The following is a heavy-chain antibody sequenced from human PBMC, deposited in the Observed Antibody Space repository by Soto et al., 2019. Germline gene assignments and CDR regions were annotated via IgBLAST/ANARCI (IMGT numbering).Heavy chain of an antibody. CDR2: IGTTGGST. J-gene: IGHJ4*02. CDR1: GFTFSSYA. V-gene: IGHV3-23*01. Sequence: EVQLLESGGGLVQPGGSLRLSCAASGFTFSSYAMNWVRQAPGKGLEWVSTIGTTGGSTYYADSVKGRFSISRDNSRNTLYLQINSLRAEDTAVYYCAKAPKAVWFGEKYYFDYWGQGTLVTVSS. D-gene: IGHD3-10*01. CDR3: AKAPKAVWFGEKYYFDY.